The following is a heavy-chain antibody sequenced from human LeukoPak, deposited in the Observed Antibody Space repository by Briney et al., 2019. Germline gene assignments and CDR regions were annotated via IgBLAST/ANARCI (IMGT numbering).Heavy chain of an antibody. Sequence: ASVKGSCKASGYTFTDYAVHWVRQAPGERFEWMGCINGGNGKTRYSQNFQGRVTITRDTTASTSYMELNSLRSEDTAVYYCARDWGYQLIAYWGQGTLVTVSS. V-gene: IGHV1-3*01. CDR3: ARDWGYQLIAY. CDR2: INGGNGKT. J-gene: IGHJ4*02. D-gene: IGHD2-2*01. CDR1: GYTFTDYA.